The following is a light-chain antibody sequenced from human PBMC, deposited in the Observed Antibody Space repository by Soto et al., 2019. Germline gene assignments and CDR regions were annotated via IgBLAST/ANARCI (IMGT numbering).Light chain of an antibody. CDR2: RNN. CDR3: AAWDDSLSGVV. V-gene: IGLV1-47*01. J-gene: IGLJ3*02. Sequence: QSVLTQPPSASGTPGQRVTISCSGSRSNLGSNFVYWYQQLPGAAPKLLISRNNERPSGVPDRFSGSKSGTSASLAISGLRSEDEADYHCAAWDDSLSGVVFGGGTKVTVL. CDR1: RSNLGSNF.